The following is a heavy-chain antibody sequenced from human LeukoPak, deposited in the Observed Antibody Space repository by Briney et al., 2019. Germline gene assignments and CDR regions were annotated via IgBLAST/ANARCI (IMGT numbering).Heavy chain of an antibody. V-gene: IGHV3-64*01. CDR3: ARIAAAETDFDAFDI. CDR1: GFTFSSYA. CDR2: ISSNGGST. Sequence: PGGSLRLSCAASGFTFSSYAMHWVRQAPGKGLEYVSAISSNGGSTYYANSVKGRFTISRDNSKNTLYLQMNSLRAEDTAVYYCARIAAAETDFDAFDIWGQGTMVTVSS. D-gene: IGHD6-13*01. J-gene: IGHJ3*02.